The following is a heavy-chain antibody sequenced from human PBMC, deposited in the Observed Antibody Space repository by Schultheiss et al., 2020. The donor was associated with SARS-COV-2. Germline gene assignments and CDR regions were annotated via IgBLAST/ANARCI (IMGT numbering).Heavy chain of an antibody. D-gene: IGHD2-2*01. Sequence: SQTLSPTCAVYGVSFSDYYWSWVRQPPGKGLEWIGEINHSGSTYYNPSLKSRVTISVDSSKNQFSLKLSSVTAADTAVYYCARHLYSTSGNYFYYYLGVWGKGTTVTVSS. CDR2: INHSGST. J-gene: IGHJ6*03. CDR3: ARHLYSTSGNYFYYYLGV. V-gene: IGHV4-34*01. CDR1: GVSFSDYY.